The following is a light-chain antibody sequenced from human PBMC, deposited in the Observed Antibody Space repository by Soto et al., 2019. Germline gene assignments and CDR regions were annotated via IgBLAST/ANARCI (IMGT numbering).Light chain of an antibody. CDR2: EVN. V-gene: IGLV2-8*01. J-gene: IGLJ2*01. CDR3: SSYAGSNTVL. Sequence: QSVLTQPPSASGSPGQSVTISCTGTSSDVGAYDYVSWYQQHPGKAPKVMIYEVNKRPSGVPDRFSGSKSGNTASLTVSGLQAEDEADYYCSSYAGSNTVLFGGGTKVTVL. CDR1: SSDVGAYDY.